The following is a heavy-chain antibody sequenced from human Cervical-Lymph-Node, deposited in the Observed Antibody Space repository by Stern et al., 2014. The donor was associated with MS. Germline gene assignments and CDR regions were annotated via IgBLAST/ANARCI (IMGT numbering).Heavy chain of an antibody. D-gene: IGHD6-6*01. Sequence: QVTLRESAPALVNPAQTLTLTCTFSGFSLSDSDFCVSWIRQPPGKALEWLALIYWDGDAYYNTSLRTRLTIAKDASKNQVVLTMTNMDPVDTATYYCARIRGAARLFDSWGQGTLVTVSS. CDR2: IYWDGDA. V-gene: IGHV2-70*01. CDR1: GFSLSDSDFC. J-gene: IGHJ4*02. CDR3: ARIRGAARLFDS.